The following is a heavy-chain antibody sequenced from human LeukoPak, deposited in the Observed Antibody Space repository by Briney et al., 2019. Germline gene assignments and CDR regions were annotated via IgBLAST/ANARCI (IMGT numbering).Heavy chain of an antibody. CDR2: INPNSGGA. J-gene: IGHJ4*02. D-gene: IGHD2-2*01. V-gene: IGHV1-2*02. CDR3: ARDRTKYCSSTSCPLDY. Sequence: ASVKVSCKTSGYTCSGYYMHWVRQAPGQGLEWMGWINPNSGGANYAQKLQGRVTMTRDTSISTAYMELSRLRSDDTAVYYCARDRTKYCSSTSCPLDYWGQGTLVTVSS. CDR1: GYTCSGYY.